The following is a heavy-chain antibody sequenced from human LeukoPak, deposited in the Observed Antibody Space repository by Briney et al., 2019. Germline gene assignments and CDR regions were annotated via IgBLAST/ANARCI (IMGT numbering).Heavy chain of an antibody. J-gene: IGHJ4*02. D-gene: IGHD6-13*01. CDR3: ARIQDIAAAASGSPLFDY. Sequence: KPSETLSLTCTVSGDSISSYYWSWIRQPPGKGLELIGYIYYSGSTYYNPSLESRVTISVDTSKNQFSLKLSSVTAADTAIYYCARIQDIAAAASGSPLFDYWGQGTLVTVSS. CDR1: GDSISSYY. CDR2: IYYSGST. V-gene: IGHV4-59*08.